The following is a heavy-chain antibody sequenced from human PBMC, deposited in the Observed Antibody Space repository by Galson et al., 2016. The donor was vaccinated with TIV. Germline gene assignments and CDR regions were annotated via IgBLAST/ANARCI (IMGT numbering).Heavy chain of an antibody. CDR1: GFSVSDNY. V-gene: IGHV3-66*02. Sequence: SLRLSCAASGFSVSDNYMNWVRRAPGKGLEWVSMIYTGGSTSYADSVKGRFTISRDNSENTLYLQMSRLRVEDSAVYYCARERRYCGNECYLYYYYGMDVWGQGTTVTVSS. D-gene: IGHD2-21*01. CDR3: ARERRYCGNECYLYYYYGMDV. CDR2: IYTGGST. J-gene: IGHJ6*02.